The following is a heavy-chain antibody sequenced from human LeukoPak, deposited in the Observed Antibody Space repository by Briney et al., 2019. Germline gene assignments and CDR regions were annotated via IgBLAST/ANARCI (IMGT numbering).Heavy chain of an antibody. V-gene: IGHV1-2*02. CDR2: INPNSGGT. CDR3: ARATYYYDSSGLYPPDY. CDR1: GYTFTGYY. D-gene: IGHD3-22*01. Sequence: ASVKLSCTASGYTFTGYYMHWVRQAPGQGLEWMGWINPNSGGTNYAQNFQGRVTMTRDTSISTAYMELSSLRSEDTAVYYCARATYYYDSSGLYPPDYWGQGTLVTVSS. J-gene: IGHJ4*02.